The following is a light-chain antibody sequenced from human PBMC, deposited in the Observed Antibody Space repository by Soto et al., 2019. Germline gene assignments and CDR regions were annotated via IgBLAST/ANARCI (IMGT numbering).Light chain of an antibody. Sequence: QSVSTQPPSVSAAPGQRVTISCSGSGSNIGSNYLSWYQQLPGTAPKLLLYDNDKRPSGIPARFSASKSGTSATLDITGLQTGDEAYYYCGTWDSSLNVWMFGGGTKVTVL. CDR3: GTWDSSLNVWM. V-gene: IGLV1-51*01. J-gene: IGLJ3*02. CDR1: GSNIGSNY. CDR2: DND.